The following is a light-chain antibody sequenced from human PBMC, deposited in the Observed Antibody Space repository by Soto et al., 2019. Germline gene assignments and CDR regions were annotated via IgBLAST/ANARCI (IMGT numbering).Light chain of an antibody. CDR1: QSISDL. CDR2: EAS. J-gene: IGKJ1*01. Sequence: DIQMTQSPSTLSASVGDRVTITCRASQSISDLLAWYQQKPGKAPKLLIYEASNLKSGVPSRFSGSGSGTKYTLTISSLQPDDFASYYCQQYNGFWTFGQGTKVEIK. V-gene: IGKV1-5*03. CDR3: QQYNGFWT.